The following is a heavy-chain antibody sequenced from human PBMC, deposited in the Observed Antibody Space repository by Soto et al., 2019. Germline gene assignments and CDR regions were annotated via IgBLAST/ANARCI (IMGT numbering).Heavy chain of an antibody. V-gene: IGHV5-10-1*01. CDR2: IDPSDAQT. D-gene: IGHD3-22*01. J-gene: IGHJ4*02. Sequence: GESLKISCKGSGYSFAGYWITWVRQKPGKGLEWMGRIDPSDAQTYYSPSLRGHVTISVTKSITTVFLQWSSLRASDTAMYYCARQIYDSDTGPNFQYYFDSWGQGTPVTVLL. CDR1: GYSFAGYW. CDR3: ARQIYDSDTGPNFQYYFDS.